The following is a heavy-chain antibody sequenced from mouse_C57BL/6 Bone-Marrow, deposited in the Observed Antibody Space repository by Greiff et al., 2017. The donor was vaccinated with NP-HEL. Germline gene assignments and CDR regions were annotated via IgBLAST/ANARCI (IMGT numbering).Heavy chain of an antibody. D-gene: IGHD1-1*01. CDR3: AREGDYYGSSHYYAMDY. CDR1: GYTFTDYN. V-gene: IGHV1-22*01. Sequence: VQLQQSGPELVKPGASVKMSCKASGYTFTDYNMHWVKQSHGKSLEWIGYINPNNGGTSYNQKFKGKATLTVNKSSSTAYMELRSLTSEDSAVYYCAREGDYYGSSHYYAMDYWGQGTSVTVSS. CDR2: INPNNGGT. J-gene: IGHJ4*01.